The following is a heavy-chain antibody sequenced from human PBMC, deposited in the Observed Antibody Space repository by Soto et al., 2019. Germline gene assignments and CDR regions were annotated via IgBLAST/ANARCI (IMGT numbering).Heavy chain of an antibody. J-gene: IGHJ5*02. CDR1: GGSISSSSYY. Sequence: PSETLSLTCTVSGGSISSSSYYWGWIRQPPGKGLEWIGSIYYSGSTYYNPSVKSRVTISVDTSKNQFSLKLSSVTAADTAVYYCTRGPLPLGWFDPWGQGTLVTVSS. D-gene: IGHD3-10*01. CDR3: TRGPLPLGWFDP. V-gene: IGHV4-39*01. CDR2: IYYSGST.